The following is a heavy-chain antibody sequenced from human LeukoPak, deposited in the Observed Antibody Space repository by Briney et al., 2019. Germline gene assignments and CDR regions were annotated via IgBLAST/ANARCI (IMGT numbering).Heavy chain of an antibody. V-gene: IGHV1-2*04. D-gene: IGHD1-26*01. CDR2: INPNSGGT. Sequence: ASVKVSCKASGYTFTGYYMHWVRQAPGQGLEWMGWINPNSGGTNYAQKFQGWVTMTRDTSISTAYMELSRLRSDDTAVYYCARERELPNMIDYWGQGTLVTVSS. J-gene: IGHJ4*02. CDR3: ARERELPNMIDY. CDR1: GYTFTGYY.